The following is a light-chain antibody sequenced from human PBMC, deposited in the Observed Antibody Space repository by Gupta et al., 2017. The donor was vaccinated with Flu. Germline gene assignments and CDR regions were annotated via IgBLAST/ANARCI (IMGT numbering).Light chain of an antibody. V-gene: IGLV1-40*01. CDR3: QSYDSSRSGSV. Sequence: QSVLTPPPSVSGAPGQSLTISCTGSSSDIGAGYDVHWYQQLPGTAPKLLIYGNNNRPSGVPDRFSGSKSGTSASLAITGLQSDDEADYYCQSYDSSRSGSVFGGGTKLTVL. J-gene: IGLJ3*02. CDR2: GNN. CDR1: SSDIGAGYD.